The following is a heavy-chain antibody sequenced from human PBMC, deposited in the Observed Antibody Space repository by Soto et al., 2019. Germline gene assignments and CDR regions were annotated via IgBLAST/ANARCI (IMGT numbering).Heavy chain of an antibody. D-gene: IGHD3-3*01. V-gene: IGHV2-26*01. CDR3: ARIPYDFWSGYPPYYFDY. CDR1: GFSLSNARMG. CDR2: IFSNDEK. Sequence: QVTLKESGPVLVKPTETLTLTCTVSGFSLSNARMGVSWIRQPPGKALEWLAHIFSNDEKSYSTSLKSRLTISKDTSKSQVVLTMTNMDPVDTATYYCARIPYDFWSGYPPYYFDYWGQGTLVTVSS. J-gene: IGHJ4*02.